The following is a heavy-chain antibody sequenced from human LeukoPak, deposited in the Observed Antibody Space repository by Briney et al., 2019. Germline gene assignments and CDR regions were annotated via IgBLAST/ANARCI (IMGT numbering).Heavy chain of an antibody. CDR2: IYHNGST. CDR1: GYSISSGYY. J-gene: IGHJ4*02. D-gene: IGHD2-2*01. Sequence: PSETLSLTCTVSGYSISSGYYWGWIRQPPGKGLEWIGNIYHNGSTDYNPSLKSRVTISVDTSKNQFSLKLSSVTAADTAVYYCARGEGYCSSTSCYASLVLDYWGQGTLVTVSS. V-gene: IGHV4-38-2*02. CDR3: ARGEGYCSSTSCYASLVLDY.